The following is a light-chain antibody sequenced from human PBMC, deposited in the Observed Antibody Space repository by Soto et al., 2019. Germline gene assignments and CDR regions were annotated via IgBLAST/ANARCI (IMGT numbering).Light chain of an antibody. Sequence: EIVLTQSPGTLSLSPGDRATLSCRASQSVSRSYLGWYQQKPGQAPRLLIFRASNRATGIPDRFSGSGSGTDFTLTISRLEPEDFAVYYCQQYGGSPWTFGQGTKVDIK. CDR2: RAS. J-gene: IGKJ1*01. CDR3: QQYGGSPWT. V-gene: IGKV3-20*01. CDR1: QSVSRSY.